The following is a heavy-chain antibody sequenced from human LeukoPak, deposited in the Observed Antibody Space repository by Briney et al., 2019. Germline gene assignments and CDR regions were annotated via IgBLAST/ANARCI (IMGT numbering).Heavy chain of an antibody. V-gene: IGHV1-24*01. Sequence: ASVKVSCKVSGYTLTELSMHWVRQAPGKGLEWMGGFDPEDGETIYAQKFQGRVTITRNTSISTAYMELSSLRSEDTAVYYCARARLITTGKDYWGQGTLVTVSS. CDR3: ARARLITTGKDY. J-gene: IGHJ4*02. CDR2: FDPEDGET. CDR1: GYTLTELS. D-gene: IGHD3-22*01.